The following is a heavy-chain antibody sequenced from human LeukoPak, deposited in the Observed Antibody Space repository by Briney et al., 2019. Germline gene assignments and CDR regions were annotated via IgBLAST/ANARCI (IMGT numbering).Heavy chain of an antibody. J-gene: IGHJ3*02. CDR1: TFTFSSYW. CDR3: ARGGSYLSAFDI. V-gene: IGHV3-7*03. D-gene: IGHD1-26*01. CDR2: IKEDGSER. Sequence: PGGSLRLSCVASTFTFSSYWMSWVRQAPGKGLEWVANIKEDGSERDYVDSVRGRFTISRDNSKNTLYLQMNSLRAEDTAVYYCARGGSYLSAFDIWGQGTMVTVSS.